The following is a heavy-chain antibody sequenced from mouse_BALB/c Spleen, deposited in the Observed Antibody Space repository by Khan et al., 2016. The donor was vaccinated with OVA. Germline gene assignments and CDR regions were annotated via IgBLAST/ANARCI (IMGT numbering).Heavy chain of an antibody. D-gene: IGHD2-4*01. Sequence: QVQLQQSGAELAKPGASVKMSCKASGYTFTTYWMHWVKQRPGQGLEWIGYIDPSTGYTEYNQKFKDKATLTTDKSSSTAYMQLSSLTSEDSTVYCCTRKEHYDIFAYWGQGTLVTVSA. CDR3: TRKEHYDIFAY. CDR1: GYTFTTYW. J-gene: IGHJ3*01. V-gene: IGHV1-7*01. CDR2: IDPSTGYT.